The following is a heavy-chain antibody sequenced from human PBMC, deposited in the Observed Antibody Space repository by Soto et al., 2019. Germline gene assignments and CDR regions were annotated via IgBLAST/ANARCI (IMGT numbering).Heavy chain of an antibody. CDR3: ARSQRGRTAFTFDY. D-gene: IGHD3-16*01. J-gene: IGHJ4*02. Sequence: NPSETLSLTCAVSGDSVSNDNYYWSWIRQPPGKGLEWIGYIYYSGTTNYNSYLKSRLSLPVDMSKNQFSLKLASVTAADTAVYFCARSQRGRTAFTFDYWGQGALVTVSS. V-gene: IGHV4-61*01. CDR2: IYYSGTT. CDR1: GDSVSNDNYY.